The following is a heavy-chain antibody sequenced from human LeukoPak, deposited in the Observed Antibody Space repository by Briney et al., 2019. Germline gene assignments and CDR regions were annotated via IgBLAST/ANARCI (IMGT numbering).Heavy chain of an antibody. CDR1: GFTFSNYW. Sequence: GGSLRLSCAAAGFTFSNYWMHWVRQAPGKGLVWVAAIKTDGSDMQYADSVKGRFAISRDNAKNTAYLQMNSLRDEDTAVYYCVRDQTVFTILDYWGQGTLVTVSS. CDR2: IKTDGSDM. CDR3: VRDQTVFTILDY. D-gene: IGHD4-17*01. V-gene: IGHV3-74*03. J-gene: IGHJ4*02.